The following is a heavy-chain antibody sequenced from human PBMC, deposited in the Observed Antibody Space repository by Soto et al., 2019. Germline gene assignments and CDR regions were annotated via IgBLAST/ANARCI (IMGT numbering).Heavy chain of an antibody. Sequence: PSDTLSLTCTVSGGSISRSSYYWCWIRQPPGKGLEWIGTIYYSGATYYNPSLKSRVTISVDTSKNQFSLKLSSVTAADTAVYYCARHPIWNYGFDYWGQGTLVTVS. J-gene: IGHJ4*02. CDR2: IYYSGAT. D-gene: IGHD1-7*01. CDR3: ARHPIWNYGFDY. V-gene: IGHV4-39*01. CDR1: GGSISRSSYY.